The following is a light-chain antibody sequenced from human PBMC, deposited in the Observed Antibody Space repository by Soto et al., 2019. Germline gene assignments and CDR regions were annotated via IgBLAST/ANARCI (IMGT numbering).Light chain of an antibody. J-gene: IGLJ1*01. CDR2: GNS. Sequence: QSVLTQPPSVSGAPGQRVTISCTGSSSNIGAGYDVHWYQQLPGTAPKLLIYGNSNRPSGVPDRFSGSKSGTSASLAITGLQAEDEPDYYCQSYDSSLSVVFGTGTKLTVL. V-gene: IGLV1-40*01. CDR3: QSYDSSLSVV. CDR1: SSNIGAGYD.